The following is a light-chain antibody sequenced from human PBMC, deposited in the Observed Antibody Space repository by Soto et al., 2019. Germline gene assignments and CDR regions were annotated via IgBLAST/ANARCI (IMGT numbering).Light chain of an antibody. CDR2: DTS. Sequence: QAVVTQEPSLTVSPGGTVTLTCGSSAGDVTNNHYPYWFQQKPGHAPRALIYDTSNKHSWTPARFSGSLLGGGKAALTLSGAQPEDEAEYYCLLYDSDGPIFGGGTKLTVL. CDR3: LLYDSDGPI. CDR1: AGDVTNNHY. V-gene: IGLV7-46*01. J-gene: IGLJ2*01.